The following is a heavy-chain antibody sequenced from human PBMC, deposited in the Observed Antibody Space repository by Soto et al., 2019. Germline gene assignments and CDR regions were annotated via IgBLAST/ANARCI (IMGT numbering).Heavy chain of an antibody. CDR2: ISPDGSST. CDR3: ARGPSGSAFYVGDY. D-gene: IGHD3-16*01. J-gene: IGHJ4*02. CDR1: EFTFRNYW. Sequence: DVQLVESGGALVQPGGSLRLPCEASEFTFRNYWMHWVRQVPGKGLVWVSRISPDGSSTSYADSVRGRFTISRDNAKNTLYLQMNSLWVEDTAVYYCARGPSGSAFYVGDYWGQGTLVTVSS. V-gene: IGHV3-74*01.